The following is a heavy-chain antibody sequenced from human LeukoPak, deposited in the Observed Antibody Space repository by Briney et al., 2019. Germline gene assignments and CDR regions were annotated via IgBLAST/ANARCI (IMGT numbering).Heavy chain of an antibody. V-gene: IGHV3-66*01. J-gene: IGHJ4*02. CDR2: IYSGGST. D-gene: IGHD3-22*01. Sequence: GGSLRLSCAASGFTVSSNYMSWVRQAPGKGLEWVSVIYSGGSTYYADSVKGRFTISRDNSKNTLYLQMNSLRAEDTAVYYCARDRGYYDSSGYLYYWGQGTLVTVSS. CDR1: GFTVSSNY. CDR3: ARDRGYYDSSGYLYY.